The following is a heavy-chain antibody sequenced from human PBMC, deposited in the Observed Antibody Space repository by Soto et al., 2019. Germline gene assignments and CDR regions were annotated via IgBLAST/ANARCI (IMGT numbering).Heavy chain of an antibody. CDR1: GFTFSTYS. D-gene: IGHD2-2*01. CDR2: IGSGSSYI. Sequence: GGSLRLSCAASGFTFSTYSMNWVRQAPGKGLEWVSSIGSGSSYIYYADSVKGRFTISRDNAKDSLSLQMNSLRAEDTAVYYCARDRGSTSLFDYWGQGTLVTVSS. CDR3: ARDRGSTSLFDY. V-gene: IGHV3-21*01. J-gene: IGHJ4*02.